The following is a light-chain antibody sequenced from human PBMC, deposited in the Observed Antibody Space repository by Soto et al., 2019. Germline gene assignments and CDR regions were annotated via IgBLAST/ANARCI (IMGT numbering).Light chain of an antibody. CDR2: GNS. CDR3: QSYDSSLSGWV. J-gene: IGLJ3*02. Sequence: QSALTQPPSVSGAPGQRVTISCTGSSSNIGAGYDVHWYQQLPGTVPKLLIYGNSNRPSGVPDRFSGSKSGTSASLAITGLRAEDEADYYCQSYDSSLSGWVFGGGTKVTVL. CDR1: SSNIGAGYD. V-gene: IGLV1-40*01.